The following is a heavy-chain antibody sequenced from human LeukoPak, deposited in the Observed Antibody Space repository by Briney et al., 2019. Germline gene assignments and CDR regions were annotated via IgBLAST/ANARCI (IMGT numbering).Heavy chain of an antibody. Sequence: ASVKVSCKASGYTFDDYVINWVRQVPGQGLEWLGWMNGRSGNTGYTEKLEGRLSMTRDTSTTTAYLEVTGLTSEDTAMYFCARAGYRGYDSDALDVWGQGTLVTVSS. CDR2: MNGRSGNT. J-gene: IGHJ3*01. V-gene: IGHV1-8*01. CDR1: GYTFDDYV. D-gene: IGHD5-12*01. CDR3: ARAGYRGYDSDALDV.